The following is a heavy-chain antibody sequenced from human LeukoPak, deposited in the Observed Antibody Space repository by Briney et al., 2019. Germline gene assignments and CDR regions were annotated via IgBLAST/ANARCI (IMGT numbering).Heavy chain of an antibody. V-gene: IGHV1-2*02. CDR3: ARSSSSRRDWFDP. J-gene: IGHJ5*02. D-gene: IGHD6-6*01. Sequence: ASVKVSCKASGYTFTGYYMHWMRQAPGQGLEWVGWINPNSGGTDYAQKFQGRVTMTRDTSISTAYMELSRLRSDDTAVYYCARSSSSRRDWFDPWGQGTLVTVSS. CDR1: GYTFTGYY. CDR2: INPNSGGT.